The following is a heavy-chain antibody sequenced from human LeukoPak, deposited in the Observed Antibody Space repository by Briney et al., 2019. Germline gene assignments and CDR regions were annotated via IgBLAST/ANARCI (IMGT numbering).Heavy chain of an antibody. D-gene: IGHD3-16*01. CDR1: GGSISSYY. Sequence: SETLSLTCTVSGGSISSYYWSWIRQPPGKGLEWIGYIYYSGSTNYNPSLKSRVTISVDTSKNQFSLKLRSVTAADTATYYCARVGGGEMRFRHYTDVWGKGTPVTVSS. CDR3: ARVGGGEMRFRHYTDV. V-gene: IGHV4-59*01. J-gene: IGHJ6*03. CDR2: IYYSGST.